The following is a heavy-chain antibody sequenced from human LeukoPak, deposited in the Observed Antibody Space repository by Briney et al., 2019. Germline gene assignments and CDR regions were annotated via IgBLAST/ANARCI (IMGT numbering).Heavy chain of an antibody. Sequence: GGSLRLSCAASGFTFSSYEMNWVRQGPGKGLEWFSYISSGGGTIYYADSVKGRFTISRDNAKNSLYLQMNSLRAEDTAVYYCWRELDYWGQGTLGTVSS. J-gene: IGHJ4*02. CDR3: WRELDY. V-gene: IGHV3-48*03. CDR2: ISSGGGTI. CDR1: GFTFSSYE.